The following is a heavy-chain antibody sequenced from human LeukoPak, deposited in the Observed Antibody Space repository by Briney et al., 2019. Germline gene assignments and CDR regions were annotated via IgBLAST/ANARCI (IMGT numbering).Heavy chain of an antibody. J-gene: IGHJ5*02. D-gene: IGHD1-26*01. CDR2: INPSGGST. V-gene: IGHV1-46*01. Sequence: ASVKVSCKASGYTFTTYYMHWVRQAPGQGLEWMGIINPSGGSTSYTQKCQGRVTMTRDMSTTTDYMELSSLRSEDTAFYYCARDNSVGDVAWWFDPWGQGTLVTVSS. CDR1: GYTFTTYY. CDR3: ARDNSVGDVAWWFDP.